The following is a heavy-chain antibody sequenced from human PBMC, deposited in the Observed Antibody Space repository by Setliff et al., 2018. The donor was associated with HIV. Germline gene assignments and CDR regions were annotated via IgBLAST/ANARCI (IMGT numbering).Heavy chain of an antibody. CDR2: INPNSGDT. J-gene: IGHJ6*03. V-gene: IGHV1-2*02. CDR1: GYIFTGYH. CDR3: ARVLRGSSGWYGYYYMDV. Sequence: GASVKVSCKASGYIFTGYHIHWVRQAPGQGLEWMGWINPNSGDTNYAQKFQARVTMTRDTSISTAYMELSSLRSEDTAMYYCARVLRGSSGWYGYYYMDVWGKGTTVTVSS. D-gene: IGHD6-19*01.